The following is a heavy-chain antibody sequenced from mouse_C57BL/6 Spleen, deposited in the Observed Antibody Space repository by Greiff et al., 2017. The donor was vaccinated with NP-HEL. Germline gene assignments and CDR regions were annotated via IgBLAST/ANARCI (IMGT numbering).Heavy chain of an antibody. Sequence: QVQLQQPGAELVKPGASVKLSCKASGYTFTSYWMHWVKQRPGQGLEWIGMIHPNSGSTNYNEKFKSKATLTVDKSSSTAYMQLSSLTSEDSAVYYCARSPYGNDAMDYWGQGTSVTVSS. D-gene: IGHD2-1*01. V-gene: IGHV1-64*01. CDR2: IHPNSGST. CDR3: ARSPYGNDAMDY. J-gene: IGHJ4*01. CDR1: GYTFTSYW.